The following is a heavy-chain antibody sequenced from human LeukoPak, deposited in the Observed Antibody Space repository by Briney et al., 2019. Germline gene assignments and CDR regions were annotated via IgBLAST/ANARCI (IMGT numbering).Heavy chain of an antibody. CDR1: GGSISSYY. Sequence: SETLSLTCTVSGGSISSYYWSWIRQPPGKGLEWIGYIYYSGSTNYNPSLKSRVTISVDTSKNQFSLKLSSVTAADTAVYYCARVDVRRGAPDHWGQGTLVTVSS. CDR3: ARVDVRRGAPDH. J-gene: IGHJ4*02. V-gene: IGHV4-59*01. CDR2: IYYSGST. D-gene: IGHD1-26*01.